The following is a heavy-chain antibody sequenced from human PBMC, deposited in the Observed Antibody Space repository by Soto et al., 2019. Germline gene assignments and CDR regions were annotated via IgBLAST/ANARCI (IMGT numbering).Heavy chain of an antibody. V-gene: IGHV1-18*01. CDR3: ARGRAVAGSTGYYFDY. CDR1: GYTFTSYG. CDR2: ISAYNGNT. J-gene: IGHJ4*02. D-gene: IGHD6-19*01. Sequence: ASVKVSCKASGYTFTSYGISWVRQAPRQGLEWMGWISAYNGNTNYAQKLQGRVTMTTDTSTSTAYMELRSLRSDDTAVYYCARGRAVAGSTGYYFDYWGQGTLVTVSS.